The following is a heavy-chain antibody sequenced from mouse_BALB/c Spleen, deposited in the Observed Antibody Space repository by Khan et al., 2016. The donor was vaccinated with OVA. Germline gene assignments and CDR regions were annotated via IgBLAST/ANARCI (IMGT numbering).Heavy chain of an antibody. Sequence: EVELVESGGGLVKPGGSLKLSCAASGFTFSNYAMSWVRQTPEKRLEWVASIGSGGSTYYPASVKGRFTISRDNAGNILYLQMSSLRSEDTAMYYCARVYGSSGVDYWGQGTTLTVSS. CDR2: IGSGGST. CDR1: GFTFSNYA. CDR3: ARVYGSSGVDY. V-gene: IGHV5-6-5*01. J-gene: IGHJ2*01. D-gene: IGHD1-1*01.